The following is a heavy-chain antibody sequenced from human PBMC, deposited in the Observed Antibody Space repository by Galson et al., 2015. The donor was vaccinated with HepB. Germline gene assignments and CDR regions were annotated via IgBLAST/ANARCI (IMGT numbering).Heavy chain of an antibody. V-gene: IGHV1-69*13. J-gene: IGHJ1*01. Sequence: SVKVSCKASGGTFSSYAISWVRQAPGQGLEWIGGIIPIFGTANYAQKFQGRVTITADESTSTAYMELSSLRSEDTAVYYCARADYDRKYFQHWGQGTLVTVSS. CDR1: GGTFSSYA. CDR3: ARADYDRKYFQH. D-gene: IGHD4-17*01. CDR2: IIPIFGTA.